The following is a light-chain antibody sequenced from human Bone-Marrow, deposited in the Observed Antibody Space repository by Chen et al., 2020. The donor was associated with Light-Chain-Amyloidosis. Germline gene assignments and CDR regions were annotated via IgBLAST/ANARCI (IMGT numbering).Light chain of an antibody. V-gene: IGLV1-51*02. J-gene: IGLJ3*02. CDR3: GTWDGRLSAWV. CDR1: SSNIGINY. CDR2: ENN. Sequence: SVLTQPPSVSAAPGQKVTLSCSGNSSNIGINYLSWYQQLPGTAPKLLIYENNNGPSGIPDRFSGSKSGTSATLGITGLQTGDEADYFCGTWDGRLSAWVFGGGTKLTVL.